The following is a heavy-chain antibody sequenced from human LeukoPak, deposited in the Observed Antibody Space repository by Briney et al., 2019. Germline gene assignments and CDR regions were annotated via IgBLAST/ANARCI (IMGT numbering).Heavy chain of an antibody. D-gene: IGHD5/OR15-5a*01. CDR2: INPSGGST. V-gene: IGHV1-46*01. Sequence: ASVKVSCKASGYTFTSYYMHWVRQAPGQGLEWMGIINPSGGSTSYAQKFQGRVTMTRDMSTSTVYMELSSLRSEDTAVYYCATASTSDAFDIWGQGTMVTVSS. J-gene: IGHJ3*02. CDR1: GYTFTSYY. CDR3: ATASTSDAFDI.